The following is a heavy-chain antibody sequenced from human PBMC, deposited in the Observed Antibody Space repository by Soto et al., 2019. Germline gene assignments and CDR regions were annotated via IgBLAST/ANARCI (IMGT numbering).Heavy chain of an antibody. CDR1: GFTFSSYA. Sequence: PGGSLRLSCAASGFTFSSYAMSWVRQAPGKGLEWVSAISGSGGSTYYADSVKGRFTISRDNSKNTLYLQMNSLRAEDTAVYYCATEGDYGNYYYYGMDVWGQGTTVTVSS. V-gene: IGHV3-23*01. CDR3: ATEGDYGNYYYYGMDV. CDR2: ISGSGGST. D-gene: IGHD4-17*01. J-gene: IGHJ6*02.